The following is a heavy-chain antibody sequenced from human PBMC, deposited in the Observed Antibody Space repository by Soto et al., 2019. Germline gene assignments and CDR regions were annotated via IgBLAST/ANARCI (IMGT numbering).Heavy chain of an antibody. V-gene: IGHV4-61*01. CDR1: GGSISSSSYY. D-gene: IGHD1-26*01. Sequence: PSETLSLTCTVSGGSISSSSYYWSWIRQPPGKGLEWIGYIYYSGSTNYNPSLKSRVTISVDTSKNQFSLKLSSVTAADTAVYYCASGKLYSGSYYRERYYYYYVMDVWGQGTTVTVSS. J-gene: IGHJ6*02. CDR2: IYYSGST. CDR3: ASGKLYSGSYYRERYYYYYVMDV.